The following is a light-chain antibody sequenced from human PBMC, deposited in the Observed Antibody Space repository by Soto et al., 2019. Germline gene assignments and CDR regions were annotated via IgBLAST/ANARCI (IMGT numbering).Light chain of an antibody. CDR3: CSFAGSYTYV. V-gene: IGLV2-11*01. CDR1: RSDVGRYEY. Sequence: QSALTQPRSVSGSPGQSVTISCTGTRSDVGRYEYVSWYQQHPGKAPKLIIYDVTERPAGVPDRFSGSKSGNTASLTISGLQAEDEADYSCCSFAGSYTYVFGGGTKVTVL. J-gene: IGLJ1*01. CDR2: DVT.